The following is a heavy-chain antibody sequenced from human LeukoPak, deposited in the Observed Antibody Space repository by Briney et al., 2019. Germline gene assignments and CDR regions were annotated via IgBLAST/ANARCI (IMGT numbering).Heavy chain of an antibody. J-gene: IGHJ3*02. CDR1: GGTFSSSA. V-gene: IGHV1-69*05. Sequence: ASVKVSCKASGGTFSSSAISWVRQAPGQGLEWMGGSIPIFGTANYAQKFQGRVTITTDESTSTAYMELSSLGCEDTAGYCCARSYPGRGRWGVNAFDIWGQGTMVTVS. D-gene: IGHD3-16*01. CDR3: ARSYPGRGRWGVNAFDI. CDR2: SIPIFGTA.